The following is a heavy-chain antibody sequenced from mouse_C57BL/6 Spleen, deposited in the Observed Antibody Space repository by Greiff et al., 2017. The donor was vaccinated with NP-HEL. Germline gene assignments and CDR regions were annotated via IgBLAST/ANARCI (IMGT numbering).Heavy chain of an antibody. Sequence: VQLQQSGAELVKPGASVKMSCKASGYTFTSYWITWVKQRPGQGLEWIGDIYPGSGSTNYNEKFKSKATLTVDTSSSTAYMQLSSLTSEDSAVYYCARHGNYRSAMDYWGQGTSVTVSS. CDR2: IYPGSGST. V-gene: IGHV1-55*01. CDR1: GYTFTSYW. J-gene: IGHJ4*01. D-gene: IGHD2-1*01. CDR3: ARHGNYRSAMDY.